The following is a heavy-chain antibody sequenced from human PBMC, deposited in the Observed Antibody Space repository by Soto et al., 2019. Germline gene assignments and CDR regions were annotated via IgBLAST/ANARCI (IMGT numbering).Heavy chain of an antibody. CDR2: ITTGGGNT. J-gene: IGHJ6*02. CDR1: GFTFSASP. Sequence: GGSLRLSCSASGFTFSASPMHWVRQAPGKGPQHVSSITTGGGNTYYADSVKGRFAISRDDSKNTLYLQMSSLRTEDTAVYYCVKDFYGLDVWGQRTTVTVSS. CDR3: VKDFYGLDV. V-gene: IGHV3-64D*08.